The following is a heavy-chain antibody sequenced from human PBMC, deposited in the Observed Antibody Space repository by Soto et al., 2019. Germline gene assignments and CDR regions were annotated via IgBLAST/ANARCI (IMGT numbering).Heavy chain of an antibody. D-gene: IGHD3-16*01. V-gene: IGHV3-23*01. CDR3: AQFRGSTFNPIDY. Sequence: QLLESGGGLVQPGGSLRLSCAASGFTFNNYGMTWVRQAQGKGLEWVSAISHVDPSTYYADSVKGRFTISRDNSKTTLFLQMNSLRVEDSAIYYCAQFRGSTFNPIDYLCPGTLVTVAS. CDR2: ISHVDPST. J-gene: IGHJ4*02. CDR1: GFTFNNYG.